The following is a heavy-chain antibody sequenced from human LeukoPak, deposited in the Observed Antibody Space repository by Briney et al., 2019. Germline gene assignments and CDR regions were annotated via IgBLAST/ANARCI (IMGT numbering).Heavy chain of an antibody. J-gene: IGHJ6*02. Sequence: ASVKVSCRASGYAFTSYDINWVRQATGQGLEWMGWMNPNSGNTGYAQKFQGRVTMTRNTSISTAYMELSSLRSEDTAVYYCARGPETTVVRDYYYYGMDVWGQGTTVTVSS. CDR3: ARGPETTVVRDYYYYGMDV. D-gene: IGHD4-23*01. CDR2: MNPNSGNT. V-gene: IGHV1-8*01. CDR1: GYAFTSYD.